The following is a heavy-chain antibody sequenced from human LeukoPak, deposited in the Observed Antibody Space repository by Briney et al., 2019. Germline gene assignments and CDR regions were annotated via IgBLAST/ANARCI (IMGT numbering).Heavy chain of an antibody. CDR3: TRGYNTASLD. CDR2: INTDGSTT. CDR1: GCTFSRNW. V-gene: IGHV3-74*01. D-gene: IGHD5-18*01. J-gene: IGHJ4*02. Sequence: GGSLRLSCVASGCTFSRNWLHWVRQVPGKGLVWVSRINTDGSTTNYADSVKGRFTISRDNTKNTLYLQMNSLRAEDSAVYFCTRGYNTASLDWGQGTRITVAS.